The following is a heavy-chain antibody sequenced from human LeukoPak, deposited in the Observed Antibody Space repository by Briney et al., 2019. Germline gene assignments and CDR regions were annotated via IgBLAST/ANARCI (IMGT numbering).Heavy chain of an antibody. D-gene: IGHD6-13*01. CDR2: IKQDGSGK. J-gene: IGHJ3*02. CDR3: ARWGTYSSSWLGTFDI. Sequence: GSLRLSCATSGFTFSNYWMSWVRQAPGKGLEWVANIKQDGSGKYYVDSVKGRFTTSRDNAKNSLHLQMNSLRAEDTAVYYCARWGTYSSSWLGTFDIWGQGTMVTVSS. V-gene: IGHV3-7*05. CDR1: GFTFSNYW.